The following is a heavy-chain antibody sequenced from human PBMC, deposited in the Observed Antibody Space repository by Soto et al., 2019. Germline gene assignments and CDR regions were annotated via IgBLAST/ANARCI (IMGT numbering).Heavy chain of an antibody. CDR2: IIPIFGTA. D-gene: IGHD2-15*01. J-gene: IGHJ4*02. CDR1: GGTFSSYA. Sequence: GASVKVSCKASGGTFSSYAISWVRQAPGQGLEWMGGIIPIFGTANYAQKFQGRVTITADESTSTAYMELSSLSSMTAADKAVYYCARGGGYDSFDFWGQGIQVTVSS. V-gene: IGHV1-69*13. CDR3: ARGGGYDSFDF.